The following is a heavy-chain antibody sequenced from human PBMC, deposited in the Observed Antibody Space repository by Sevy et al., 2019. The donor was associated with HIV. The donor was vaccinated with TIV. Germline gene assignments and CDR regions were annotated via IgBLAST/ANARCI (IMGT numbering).Heavy chain of an antibody. CDR2: FNPNSGGT. D-gene: IGHD3-3*01. CDR3: ARDPAYYDFWSGYYTGGVFDI. CDR1: GYTFTGYY. Sequence: ALVKVSCKASGYTFTGYYMHWVRQAPGQGLEWMGWFNPNSGGTNYAQKFQGRVTMTRDTSISTAYMELSRLRSDDTAVYYCARDPAYYDFWSGYYTGGVFDIWGQGTMVTVSS. J-gene: IGHJ3*02. V-gene: IGHV1-2*02.